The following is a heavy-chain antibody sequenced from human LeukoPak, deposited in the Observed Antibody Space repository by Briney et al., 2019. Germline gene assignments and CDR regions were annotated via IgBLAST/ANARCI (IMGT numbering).Heavy chain of an antibody. V-gene: IGHV5-51*01. D-gene: IGHD2-2*03. CDR1: GYSFPTYW. Sequence: GESLKISCKGSGYSFPTYWIAWVRQMPGKGLEWMGIIYPAESNIRYGPSFQGQVTISADKSISTAYLQWSSLKASDTAMYYCARPPSRGYSSSFEYWGQGTLVTVSS. CDR3: ARPPSRGYSSSFEY. CDR2: IYPAESNI. J-gene: IGHJ4*02.